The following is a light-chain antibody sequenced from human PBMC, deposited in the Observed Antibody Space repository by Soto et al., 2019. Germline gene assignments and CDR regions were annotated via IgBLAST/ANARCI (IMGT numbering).Light chain of an antibody. CDR2: KTD. Sequence: QSALAQPPSASGTPGQRVTISCSGSNSNIGGRNYVFWYRQLPGTAPKLLIYKTDQRPSGVPDRFSASKSGTSATLGITGLQTGDEADYYCGTWDSSLSAYVFGTGTKVTVL. CDR1: NSNIGGRNY. V-gene: IGLV1-47*01. J-gene: IGLJ1*01. CDR3: GTWDSSLSAYV.